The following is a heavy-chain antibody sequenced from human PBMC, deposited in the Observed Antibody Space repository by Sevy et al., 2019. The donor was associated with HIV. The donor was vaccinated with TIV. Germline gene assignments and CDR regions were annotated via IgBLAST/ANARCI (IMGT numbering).Heavy chain of an antibody. D-gene: IGHD6-13*01. Sequence: ASVKVSCKASGYTFTSYGISWVRQAPGQGLEWMGWISAYNGNTNYAQKLQGRVTMTTDTSTSTAYMELRSLRSDDTAVYYCARGGGSAAAGTLYYYDGMDVWGQGTTVTVSS. CDR3: ARGGGSAAAGTLYYYDGMDV. CDR2: ISAYNGNT. V-gene: IGHV1-18*01. J-gene: IGHJ6*02. CDR1: GYTFTSYG.